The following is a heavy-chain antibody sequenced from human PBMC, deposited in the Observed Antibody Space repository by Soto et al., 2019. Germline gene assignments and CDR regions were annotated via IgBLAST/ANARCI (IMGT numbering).Heavy chain of an antibody. J-gene: IGHJ5*02. CDR3: ARDRSGVRTSGFDP. D-gene: IGHD7-27*01. CDR2: IWYDGSNK. V-gene: IGHV3-33*01. Sequence: QVQLVESGGGVVQPGRSLRLSCAASGFTFSSYGMHWVRQAPGKGLEWVAVIWYDGSNKYYADSVKGRFTISRDNSKNTLDLQMNSLRAEDTAVYYCARDRSGVRTSGFDPWGQGTLVTVSS. CDR1: GFTFSSYG.